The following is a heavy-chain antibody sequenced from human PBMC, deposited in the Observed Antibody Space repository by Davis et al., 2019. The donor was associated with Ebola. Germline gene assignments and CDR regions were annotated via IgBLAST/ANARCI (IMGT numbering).Heavy chain of an antibody. CDR2: ISYDGSNK. J-gene: IGHJ6*02. CDR1: GFTFSSYA. V-gene: IGHV3-30-3*01. Sequence: GESLKISCAASGFTFSSYAMHWVRQAPGKGLEWVAVISYDGSNKYYADSVKGRFTISRDNSKNTLYLQMNSLRAEDTAVYYCANAPTTVTTLGMDVWGQGTTVTVSS. CDR3: ANAPTTVTTLGMDV. D-gene: IGHD4-11*01.